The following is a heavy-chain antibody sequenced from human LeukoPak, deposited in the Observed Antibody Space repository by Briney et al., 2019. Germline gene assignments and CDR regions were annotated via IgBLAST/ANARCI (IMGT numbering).Heavy chain of an antibody. V-gene: IGHV4-34*01. D-gene: IGHD3-16*01. CDR3: ARRGR. J-gene: IGHJ4*02. CDR2: INHSGST. Sequence: PSETLSLTCAVYGGSFSGDYGSWIRQPPGKGLEWIGEINHSGSTNYNPSLKSRVTISVDTSKNQFSLKMSSVTAADTAVYYCARRGRWGQGTLVTVSS. CDR1: GGSFSGDY.